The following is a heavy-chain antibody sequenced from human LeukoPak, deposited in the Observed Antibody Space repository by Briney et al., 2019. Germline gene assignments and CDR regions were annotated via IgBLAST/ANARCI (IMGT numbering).Heavy chain of an antibody. CDR1: GYSFTGYY. J-gene: IGHJ6*03. D-gene: IGHD1-1*01. CDR2: LNPNSGGT. Sequence: ASVKVSCKASGYSFTGYYIHWVRQAPGQGLEWMGWLNPNSGGTKFAQKFQGRVTMTSDTSISTTYMELSRLRSDDTAVYYCARDKQLDWAHYYYYYMDVWGKGTTVTVSS. CDR3: ARDKQLDWAHYYYYYMDV. V-gene: IGHV1-2*02.